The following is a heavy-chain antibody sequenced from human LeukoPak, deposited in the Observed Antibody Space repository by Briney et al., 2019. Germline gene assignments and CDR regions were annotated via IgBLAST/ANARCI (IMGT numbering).Heavy chain of an antibody. CDR1: GFTFSSNW. V-gene: IGHV3-74*01. Sequence: GGSLRLSCAASGFTFSSNWMHWVRQVPGKGLVWVSRINRDGSRTDYADSVKGRFTISRDNTKNTLYLQMNSLRAEDTAVYYCASEGGDYGDPWGQGTLVTVSS. CDR3: ASEGGDYGDP. D-gene: IGHD4/OR15-4a*01. CDR2: INRDGSRT. J-gene: IGHJ5*02.